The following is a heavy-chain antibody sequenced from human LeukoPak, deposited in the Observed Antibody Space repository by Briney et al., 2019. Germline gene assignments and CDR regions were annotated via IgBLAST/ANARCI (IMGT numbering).Heavy chain of an antibody. CDR2: IDPSNGGP. CDR1: GYAFAAYY. V-gene: IGHV1-2*02. D-gene: IGHD1-1*01. CDR3: AREVWKYDY. J-gene: IGHJ4*02. Sequence: ASVKVSCKTSGYAFAAYYIHWVRQAPGHGLEWMGWIDPSNGGPNYAQKFQGRVTMTRDTSISTAYMELSRLTSDDTAVYYCAREVWKYDYWGQGTLVIVSS.